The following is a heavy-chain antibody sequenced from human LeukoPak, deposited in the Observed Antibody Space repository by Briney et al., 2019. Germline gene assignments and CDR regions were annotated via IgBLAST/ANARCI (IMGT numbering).Heavy chain of an antibody. CDR3: AKAAADWYFDV. V-gene: IGHV3-9*01. CDR2: ISWNSGTK. Sequence: GGSLRLSCVASGFNFNGYAMHWVRQAPGKGLEWVSGISWNSGTKDYADSVKGRFIISRDYAQRSLFLQMNSLATEDTAFYYCAKAAADWYFDVWGRGTLVTVSS. CDR1: GFNFNGYA. D-gene: IGHD6-25*01. J-gene: IGHJ2*01.